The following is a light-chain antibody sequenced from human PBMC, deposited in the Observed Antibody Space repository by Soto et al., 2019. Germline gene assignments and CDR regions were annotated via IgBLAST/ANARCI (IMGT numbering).Light chain of an antibody. CDR2: EVS. Sequence: QSVLTQPPSASGSPGQSVTISCTGTSSDVGGYKFVSWYQQHPGKAPKLIIYEVSQRPSGVPDRFSASKSGDTASLTVSGLRAEDEADYYCSAYTARSTLVFGGGTKLTVL. CDR3: SAYTARSTLV. J-gene: IGLJ3*02. V-gene: IGLV2-8*01. CDR1: SSDVGGYKF.